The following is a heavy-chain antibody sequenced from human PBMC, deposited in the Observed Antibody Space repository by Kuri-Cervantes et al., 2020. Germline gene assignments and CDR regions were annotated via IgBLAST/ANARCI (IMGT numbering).Heavy chain of an antibody. CDR3: ARGRRIWFRKHYYYYMDV. J-gene: IGHJ6*03. V-gene: IGHV4-61*01. D-gene: IGHD3-10*01. CDR2: IYYSGST. Sequence: ESLKISCTVPGGSVSSGSYYWSWIRQPPGKGLEWIGYIYYSGSTNYNPSLKSRVTISVDTSKNQFSLKLSSVTAADTAVYYCARGRRIWFRKHYYYYMDVWGKGTTVTVSS. CDR1: GGSVSSGSYY.